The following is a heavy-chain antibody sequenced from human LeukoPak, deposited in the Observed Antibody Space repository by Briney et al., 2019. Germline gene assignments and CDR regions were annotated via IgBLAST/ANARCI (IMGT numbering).Heavy chain of an antibody. V-gene: IGHV1-69*04. D-gene: IGHD5-24*01. Sequence: VASVKDSCKASGGTFSSYAISWVRQAPGQGLEWMGRIIPILGIANYAQKFQGRVTITADKSTSTAYMELSSLRSEDTAVYYCARDALSRDGYKYGTALDYWGQGTLVTVSS. J-gene: IGHJ4*02. CDR2: IIPILGIA. CDR3: ARDALSRDGYKYGTALDY. CDR1: GGTFSSYA.